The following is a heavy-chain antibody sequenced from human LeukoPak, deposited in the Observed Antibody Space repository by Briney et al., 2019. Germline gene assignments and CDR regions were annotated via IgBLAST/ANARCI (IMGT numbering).Heavy chain of an antibody. CDR2: IYYSGST. V-gene: IGHV4-61*05. Sequence: PSETLCLTCTVSGGSISSSSYYWSWIRQPPEKGVEWIGYIYYSGSTNYNPSLKSRVTISVDTSKNQFSLKLSSVTAADTAVYYCAKGDEYSSSPFDYWGQGTLVTVSS. CDR1: GGSISSSSYY. J-gene: IGHJ4*02. D-gene: IGHD6-13*01. CDR3: AKGDEYSSSPFDY.